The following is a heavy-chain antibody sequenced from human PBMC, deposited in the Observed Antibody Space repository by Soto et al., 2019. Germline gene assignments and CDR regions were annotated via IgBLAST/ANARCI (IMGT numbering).Heavy chain of an antibody. J-gene: IGHJ3*01. V-gene: IGHV3-23*01. D-gene: IGHD1-1*01. CDR3: VKDRFGETGGCWDRYFDV. CDR1: GFTFSRYV. CDR2: ISGSGDST. Sequence: EVQLLESGGGLEQPGGSLRLSCAASGFTFSRYVMNWVRQAPGKGLEWVSFISGSGDSTDYADSVKGRFTITRDNSKNTLYIHMSSLRVEDTAEYYCVKDRFGETGGCWDRYFDVWGRGTMVTDSS.